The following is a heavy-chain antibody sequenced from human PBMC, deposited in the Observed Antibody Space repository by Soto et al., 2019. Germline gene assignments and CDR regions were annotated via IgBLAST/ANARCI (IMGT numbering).Heavy chain of an antibody. J-gene: IGHJ4*02. Sequence: EVQLVQSGAEVKKPGESLRISCKGSGYSFTSYWISWVRQMPGKGLEWMGRIDPSDSYTNYSPSFQGHVTISADKSISNAYLQWSRLKASDTAMYYCAAGGCSSTSCLIYYFGHWGQGTPVTVSS. CDR1: GYSFTSYW. V-gene: IGHV5-10-1*03. CDR3: AAGGCSSTSCLIYYFGH. D-gene: IGHD2-2*01. CDR2: IDPSDSYT.